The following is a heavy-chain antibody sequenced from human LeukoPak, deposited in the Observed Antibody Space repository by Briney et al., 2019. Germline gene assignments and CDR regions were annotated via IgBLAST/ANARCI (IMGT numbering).Heavy chain of an antibody. Sequence: GGSLRLSCAASGFTLSSYGMHWVRQAPGKGLEWVAFMSYDGRNKYYTDSVKGRFTISRDNAKNSLYLQMNSLRAEDTAVYYCVSEESSGFIFYFDYWGEGTLVAVSS. CDR1: GFTLSSYG. D-gene: IGHD3-9*01. CDR3: VSEESSGFIFYFDY. J-gene: IGHJ4*02. V-gene: IGHV3-30*03. CDR2: MSYDGRNK.